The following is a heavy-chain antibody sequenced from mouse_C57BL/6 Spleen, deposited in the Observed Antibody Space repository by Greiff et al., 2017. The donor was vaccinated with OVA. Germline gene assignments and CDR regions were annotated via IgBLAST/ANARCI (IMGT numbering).Heavy chain of an antibody. V-gene: IGHV1-69*01. D-gene: IGHD1-1*01. CDR3: ARNYEAWFAY. J-gene: IGHJ3*01. CDR2: IDPSDSYT. Sequence: QVQLQQPGAELVMPGASVKLSCKASGYTFTSYWMHWVKQRPGQGLEWIGEIDPSDSYTNYNQKFKGKSTLTVDKSSSTAYMQLSSLTSEDSAVYYCARNYEAWFAYWGKGTLVTVSA. CDR1: GYTFTSYW.